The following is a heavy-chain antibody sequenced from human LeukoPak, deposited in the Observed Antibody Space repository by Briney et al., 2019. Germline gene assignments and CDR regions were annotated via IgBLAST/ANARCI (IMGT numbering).Heavy chain of an antibody. J-gene: IGHJ4*02. D-gene: IGHD2-15*01. CDR2: IYPGDSDI. V-gene: IGHV5-51*01. CDR3: ARKYCSGGSCYSFDY. CDR1: GYSFTSYW. Sequence: GESLKISCKGSGYSFTSYWIGWVRQMPGKGLEWMGIIYPGDSDIRYSPSFQGQVTISADKSISTAYLQWSSLKASDTAMYYCARKYCSGGSCYSFDYWGQGTLVTVSS.